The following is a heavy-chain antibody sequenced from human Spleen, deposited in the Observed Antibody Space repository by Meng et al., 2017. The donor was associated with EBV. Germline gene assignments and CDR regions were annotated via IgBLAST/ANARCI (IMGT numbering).Heavy chain of an antibody. V-gene: IGHV4-30-4*01. Sequence: VELQLVGPGPVKPSQTLSLVLAVPGSSISSGGYYLSWIPPHPGKGLEGIMYTYYSGSTYYTPSLKSRVTISVDTSKTQFSLKLSPVTAADTAVYYCARTAMVRYFDYWGQGTLVTVSS. CDR1: GSSISSGGYY. J-gene: IGHJ4*02. CDR2: TYYSGST. D-gene: IGHD5-18*01. CDR3: ARTAMVRYFDY.